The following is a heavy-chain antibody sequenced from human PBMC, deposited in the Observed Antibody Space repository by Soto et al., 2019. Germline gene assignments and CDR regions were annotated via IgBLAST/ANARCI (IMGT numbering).Heavy chain of an antibody. CDR2: ISGSGGST. CDR1: GFTFSSYA. J-gene: IGHJ6*02. V-gene: IGHV3-23*01. D-gene: IGHD3-16*01. Sequence: PGGSLRLSCAASGFTFSSYAMSWVRQAPGKGLEWVSAISGSGGSTYYADSVKGRFTISRDNSKNTLYLQMNSLRAEDTAVYYCEKAPALIPRYYGMDVWGQGTTVTVSS. CDR3: EKAPALIPRYYGMDV.